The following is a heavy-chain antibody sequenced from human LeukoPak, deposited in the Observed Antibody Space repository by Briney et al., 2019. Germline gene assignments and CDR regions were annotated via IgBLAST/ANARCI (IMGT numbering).Heavy chain of an antibody. J-gene: IGHJ5*02. CDR2: ISAYNGNT. CDR1: GYTFTSYG. D-gene: IGHD5-18*01. Sequence: ASVKVSRKASGYTFTSYGISWVRQAPGQGLEWMGWISAYNGNTNYAQKLQGRVTMTTDTSTSAAYMELRSLRSDDTAVYYCARGLSYSYGSGNWFDPWGQGTLVTVSS. V-gene: IGHV1-18*01. CDR3: ARGLSYSYGSGNWFDP.